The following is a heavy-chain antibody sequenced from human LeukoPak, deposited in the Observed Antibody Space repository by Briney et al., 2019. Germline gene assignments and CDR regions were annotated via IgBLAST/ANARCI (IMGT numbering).Heavy chain of an antibody. CDR3: ARGGSYYFDD. V-gene: IGHV3-74*01. J-gene: IGHJ4*02. D-gene: IGHD1-26*01. Sequence: GGSLRLSCAASGFTFSSYGMHWVRQAPGKGLVWVSGMNSDGRSTRYADSVKGRFTISRDNAKNTLYLQMNSLRAEDTGVYYCARGGSYYFDDWGQGTLVTVSS. CDR1: GFTFSSYG. CDR2: MNSDGRST.